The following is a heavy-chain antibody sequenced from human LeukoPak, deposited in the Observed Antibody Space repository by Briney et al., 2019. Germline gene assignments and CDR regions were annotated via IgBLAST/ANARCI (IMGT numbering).Heavy chain of an antibody. CDR3: ARVAAAGTGYFDY. D-gene: IGHD6-13*01. CDR1: GFTFSSYS. V-gene: IGHV3-21*01. J-gene: IGHJ4*02. Sequence: GGSLRLSCAASGFTFSSYSMNWVRQAPGKGLEWVSSISSSSSYIYYADSVKGRFTISRDNAKNSLYLQMNSLRAEDTAVYYCARVAAAGTGYFDYWGQGTLVTVSS. CDR2: ISSSSSYI.